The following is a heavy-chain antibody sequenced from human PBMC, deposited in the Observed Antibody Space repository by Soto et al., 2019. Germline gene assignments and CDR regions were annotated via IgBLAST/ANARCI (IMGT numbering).Heavy chain of an antibody. CDR3: AKDRSSRALDY. CDR2: ISYDGSNK. Sequence: QVQLVESGGGVVQPGRSLRLSCAASGFTFSSYGMHWVRQAPGKGLEWVAVISYDGSNKYYADSVKGRFTISRDYSKNTLYLQMNSLRAEDTAVYYCAKDRSSRALDYWGQGTLVTVSS. V-gene: IGHV3-30*18. CDR1: GFTFSSYG. D-gene: IGHD3-10*01. J-gene: IGHJ4*02.